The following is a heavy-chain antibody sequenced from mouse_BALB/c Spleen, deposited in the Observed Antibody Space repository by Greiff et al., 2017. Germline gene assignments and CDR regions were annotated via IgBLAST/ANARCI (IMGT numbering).Heavy chain of an antibody. CDR3: ARVYGNFFYAMDY. J-gene: IGHJ4*01. D-gene: IGHD2-1*01. CDR2: ISSGGSYT. Sequence: EVKLVESGGDLVKPGGSLKLSCAASGFTFSSYGMSWVRQTPDKRLEWVATISSGGSYTYYPDSVKGRFTISRDNAKNNLYLQMSSLKSEDTAMYYCARVYGNFFYAMDYWGQGTSVTVSS. V-gene: IGHV5-6*01. CDR1: GFTFSSYG.